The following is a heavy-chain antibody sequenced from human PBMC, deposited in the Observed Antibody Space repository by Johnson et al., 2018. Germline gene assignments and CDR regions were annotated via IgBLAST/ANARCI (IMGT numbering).Heavy chain of an antibody. D-gene: IGHD3-16*01. V-gene: IGHV3-49*03. CDR3: TRVIGGWPFDI. J-gene: IGHJ3*02. CDR2: IRSKAYGGTT. Sequence: VQLVQSGGGLVQPGRSLRLSCTASGFTFGDYAMSWFRQAPGKGLEWVGFIRSKAYGGTTEYAASVKGGFTISRDDSKSIAYLQMNSLKTEDTAGYYCTRVIGGWPFDIWGQGKMVTVSS. CDR1: GFTFGDYA.